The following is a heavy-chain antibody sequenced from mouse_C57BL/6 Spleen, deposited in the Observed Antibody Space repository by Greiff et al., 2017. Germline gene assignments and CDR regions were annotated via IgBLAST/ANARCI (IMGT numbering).Heavy chain of an antibody. V-gene: IGHV1-80*01. J-gene: IGHJ2*01. D-gene: IGHD3-3*01. CDR1: GYAFSSYW. CDR3: ARTGGDGGDYYFDY. CDR2: IYPGDGDT. Sequence: VKLMESGAELVKPGASVKISCKASGYAFSSYWMNWVKQRPGKGLEWIGQIYPGDGDTNYNGKFKGKATLTADKSSSTAYMQLSSLPSEDSAVYFRARTGGDGGDYYFDYWGQGTTLTVSS.